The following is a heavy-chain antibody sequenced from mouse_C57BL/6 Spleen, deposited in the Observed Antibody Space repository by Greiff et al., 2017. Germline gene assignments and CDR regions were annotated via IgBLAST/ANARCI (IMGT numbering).Heavy chain of an antibody. CDR2: IDPSDSET. V-gene: IGHV1-52*01. CDR1: GYTFTSYW. Sequence: VQLKQPGAELVRPGSSVKLSCKASGYTFTSYWMHWVKQRPIQGLEWIGNIDPSDSETHYNQKFKDKATLTVDKSSSTAYMQLSSLTSEDSAVYYCARTAYYSTYFDYWGQGTTLTVSS. CDR3: ARTAYYSTYFDY. J-gene: IGHJ2*01. D-gene: IGHD2-5*01.